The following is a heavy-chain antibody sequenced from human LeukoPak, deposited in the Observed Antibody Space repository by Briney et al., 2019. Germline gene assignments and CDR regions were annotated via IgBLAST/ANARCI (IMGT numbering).Heavy chain of an antibody. Sequence: GASVKVSCKASGYTFTSYDINWVRQATGQGLEWMGWMNPNSGNTGYAQKFQGRVTITRNTSISTAYMELSSLRSEDTAVYYCARVAAARPQGLFDYWGQGTLVTVSS. D-gene: IGHD6-13*01. CDR2: MNPNSGNT. CDR3: ARVAAARPQGLFDY. J-gene: IGHJ4*02. V-gene: IGHV1-8*03. CDR1: GYTFTSYD.